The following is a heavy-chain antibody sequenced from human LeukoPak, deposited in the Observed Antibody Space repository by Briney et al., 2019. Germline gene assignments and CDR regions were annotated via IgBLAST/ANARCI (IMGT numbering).Heavy chain of an antibody. D-gene: IGHD3-10*01. Sequence: GGSLRLSCAASGFTFDDYGMSWVRQAPGKGLECVSGINWNGGSTGYADSVKGRFTISRDNAKNSLYLQMNSLRAEDTALCYCARAHYYGSGSYFLTYYFDYWGQGTLVTVSS. CDR1: GFTFDDYG. CDR3: ARAHYYGSGSYFLTYYFDY. CDR2: INWNGGST. J-gene: IGHJ4*02. V-gene: IGHV3-20*04.